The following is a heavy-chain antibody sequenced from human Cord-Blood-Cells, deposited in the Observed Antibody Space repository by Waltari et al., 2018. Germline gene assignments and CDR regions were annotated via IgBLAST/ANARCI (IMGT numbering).Heavy chain of an antibody. CDR3: ARVTSDTAMVNDY. V-gene: IGHV4-38-2*01. CDR2: IYHSGST. D-gene: IGHD5-18*01. CDR1: GYSISSGYY. J-gene: IGHJ4*02. Sequence: QVQLQESGPGLVKPSETLSPTCAVSGYSISSGYYWGCIRQPPGKGLAWIGSIYHSGSTYYNPSLKSRVTISVDTSKNQFSLKLSSVTAADTAVYYCARVTSDTAMVNDYWGQGTLVTVSS.